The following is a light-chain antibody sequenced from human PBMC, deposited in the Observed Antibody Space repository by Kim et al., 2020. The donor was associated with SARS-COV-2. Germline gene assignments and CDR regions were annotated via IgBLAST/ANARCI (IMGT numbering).Light chain of an antibody. CDR2: DVS. J-gene: IGLJ1*01. CDR3: CSYAGSYTYV. CDR1: RSDVGGYNY. Sequence: GPSVTISGTGTRSDVGGYNYVSWYQQHPGKAPKLMIYDVSKRPSGVPDRFSGSKSGNTASLTISGLQAEDEADYYCCSYAGSYTYVFGTGTKVTVL. V-gene: IGLV2-11*01.